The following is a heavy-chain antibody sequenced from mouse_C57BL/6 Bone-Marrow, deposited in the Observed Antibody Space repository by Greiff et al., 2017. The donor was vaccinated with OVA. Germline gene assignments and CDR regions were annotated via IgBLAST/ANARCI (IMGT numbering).Heavy chain of an antibody. CDR3: ARSTMTAEFAY. CDR1: GYTFTSYW. D-gene: IGHD2-4*01. Sequence: QVQLQQPGAELVKPGASVKLSCKASGYTFTSYWMQWVKQRPGQGLEWIGEIDPTGSYTNYNQKFKGKATLTVDTSSSTAYLQLSSLTSEDSAVYYCARSTMTAEFAYWGKGTLVTVSA. J-gene: IGHJ3*01. CDR2: IDPTGSYT. V-gene: IGHV1-50*01.